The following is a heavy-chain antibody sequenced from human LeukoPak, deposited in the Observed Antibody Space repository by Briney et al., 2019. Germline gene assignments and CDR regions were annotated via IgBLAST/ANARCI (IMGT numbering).Heavy chain of an antibody. V-gene: IGHV1-69*05. CDR1: GGTFSSYA. CDR2: IIPIFGTA. Sequence: GASVKVSCKASGGTFSSYAISWVRQAPGQGLEWMGGIIPIFGTANYAQKFQGRVTITTDESTSTAYMELSSLRSEDTAVYYCARDRWDCSSTSCPHYYYYYMDVWGKGTTVTVSS. J-gene: IGHJ6*03. D-gene: IGHD2-2*01. CDR3: ARDRWDCSSTSCPHYYYYYMDV.